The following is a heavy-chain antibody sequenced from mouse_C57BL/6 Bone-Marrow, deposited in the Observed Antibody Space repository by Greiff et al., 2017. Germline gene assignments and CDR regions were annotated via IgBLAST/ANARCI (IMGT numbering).Heavy chain of an antibody. V-gene: IGHV14-4*01. CDR2: IDPENGDT. CDR1: GFNIKDDY. D-gene: IGHD2-1*01. Sequence: VQLQQSGAELVRPGASVKLSCTASGFNIKDDYMHWVKQRPEQGLEWIGWIDPENGDTEYASKFQGKATITADTSSNTAYLQLSILTSEDTAVYYCTPYGNYDYAMDYWGQGTSVTVSS. CDR3: TPYGNYDYAMDY. J-gene: IGHJ4*01.